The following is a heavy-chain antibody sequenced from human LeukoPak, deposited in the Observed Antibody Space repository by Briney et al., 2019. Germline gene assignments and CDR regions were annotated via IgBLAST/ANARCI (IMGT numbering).Heavy chain of an antibody. Sequence: SETLSLTCAVYGGSFSGYYWSWIRQPPGKGLEWIGEINHSGSTNYNPSLKSRVTISVDTSKNQFSLKLSSVTAADAAVYYCARRYSSSSFNWFDPWGQGTLVTVSS. D-gene: IGHD6-6*01. CDR2: INHSGST. V-gene: IGHV4-34*01. J-gene: IGHJ5*02. CDR1: GGSFSGYY. CDR3: ARRYSSSSFNWFDP.